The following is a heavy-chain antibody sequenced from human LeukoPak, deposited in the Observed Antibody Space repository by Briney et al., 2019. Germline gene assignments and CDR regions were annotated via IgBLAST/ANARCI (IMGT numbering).Heavy chain of an antibody. D-gene: IGHD2-2*01. CDR3: ARDWGYQLLKGMDV. Sequence: PGGSLRLSCAASGFTFSSYGMHWVRQAPGKGLEWVAVIWYDGSNKYYADSVKGRLTISRDNSKNTLYLQMNSLRAEDTAVYYCARDWGYQLLKGMDVWGQGTTVTVSS. V-gene: IGHV3-33*01. J-gene: IGHJ6*02. CDR1: GFTFSSYG. CDR2: IWYDGSNK.